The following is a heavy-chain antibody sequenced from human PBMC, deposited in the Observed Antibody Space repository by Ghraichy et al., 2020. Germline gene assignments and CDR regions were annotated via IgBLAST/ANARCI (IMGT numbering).Heavy chain of an antibody. Sequence: GGSLRLSCAASGFTVSSDHMSWVRQAPGKGLEWISVIYQESDGGSAHYIDSVKGRFTISRDNSKNTLFLQMNSLTTADTAIYYCARDPGVANGMDAWGQGTTVTVAS. D-gene: IGHD2-8*01. J-gene: IGHJ6*02. CDR3: ARDPGVANGMDA. V-gene: IGHV3-53*05. CDR2: IYQESDGGSA. CDR1: GFTVSSDH.